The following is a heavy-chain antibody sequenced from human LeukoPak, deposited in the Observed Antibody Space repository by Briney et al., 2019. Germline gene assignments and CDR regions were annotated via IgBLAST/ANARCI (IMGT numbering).Heavy chain of an antibody. J-gene: IGHJ4*02. CDR2: ISRDKTT. CDR1: GFTFNTYA. CDR3: AKSGSRVGTCDY. Sequence: GGSLRLSCAASGFTFNTYAMGWVRQAPGKGLEWVSAISRDKTTYYVDSVNGRFTISRDNSKNTLYLQMNGLRAEDTAVYYCAKSGSRVGTCDYWGQGTLVTVSS. D-gene: IGHD3-10*01. V-gene: IGHV3-23*01.